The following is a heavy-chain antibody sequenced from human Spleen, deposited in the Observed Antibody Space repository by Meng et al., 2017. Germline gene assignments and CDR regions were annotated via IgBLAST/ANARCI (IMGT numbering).Heavy chain of an antibody. CDR2: ISAYNGNT. V-gene: IGHV1-18*01. Sequence: ASVKVSCKASGYTLTSYAINWLRQAPGQGLEWMGWISAYNGNTNYAQKLQGRVTMTTDTSTSTAYMELRSLRSDDTAVYYCARDLYGSGSYDNYWGQGTLVTVSS. J-gene: IGHJ4*02. D-gene: IGHD3-10*01. CDR3: ARDLYGSGSYDNY. CDR1: GYTLTSYA.